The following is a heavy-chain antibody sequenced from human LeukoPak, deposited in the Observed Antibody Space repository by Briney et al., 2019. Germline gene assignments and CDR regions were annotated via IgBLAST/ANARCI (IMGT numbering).Heavy chain of an antibody. J-gene: IGHJ6*02. Sequence: SETLSLTCAVYGGSFSGYYWSWIRQPPGKGLEWIGEINHSGSTNYNPSLKSRVTISVDTSKNQFSLKLSSVTAADTAVYYCARGGYCSGGSCYSRRALSYYYYGMDVWGQGTTVTVSS. CDR2: INHSGST. CDR3: ARGGYCSGGSCYSRRALSYYYYGMDV. D-gene: IGHD2-15*01. CDR1: GGSFSGYY. V-gene: IGHV4-34*01.